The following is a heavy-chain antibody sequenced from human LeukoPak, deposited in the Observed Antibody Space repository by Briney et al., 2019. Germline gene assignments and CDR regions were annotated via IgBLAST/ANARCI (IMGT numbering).Heavy chain of an antibody. CDR2: IYTSGST. J-gene: IGHJ4*02. CDR1: GGSISSYY. D-gene: IGHD5-18*01. V-gene: IGHV4-4*07. CDR3: ARGPVDTAVVTHNYFDY. Sequence: SESLSLTCTVSGGSISSYYWSWIRQPAGKGLEWIGRIYTSGSTNYNPSLKSRVTMSVDTPKNQSSLKLSSVTAADTAVYYCARGPVDTAVVTHNYFDYWGQGTLVTVSS.